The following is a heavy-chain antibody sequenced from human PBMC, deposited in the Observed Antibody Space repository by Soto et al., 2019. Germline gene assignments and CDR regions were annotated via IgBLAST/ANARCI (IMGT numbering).Heavy chain of an antibody. Sequence: QVQLVQSGAEVKKPGASVKVSCKASGYSFTSYGISWVRQAPGQGLEWMGWISAYNGNRKYAQKVQGRVTMTTDTSTSTAYTELTTLRSGDTAIFYSARALGGIPDCWGQGALVTVSS. J-gene: IGHJ4*02. CDR1: GYSFTSYG. CDR3: ARALGGIPDC. V-gene: IGHV1-18*01. CDR2: ISAYNGNR. D-gene: IGHD1-1*01.